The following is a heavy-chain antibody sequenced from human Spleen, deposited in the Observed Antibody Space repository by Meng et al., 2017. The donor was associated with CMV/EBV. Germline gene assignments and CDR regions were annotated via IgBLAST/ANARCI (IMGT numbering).Heavy chain of an antibody. V-gene: IGHV3-30*02. CDR3: ARDNNAWGGHEY. CDR1: GFTFDSYG. Sequence: GESLKISCAASGFTFDSYGMHWVRQAPGKGLEWVALIRYDGSSENYADSVKGRFTISRDNSKNTLYLQMNSLRAEDTAVYYCARDNNAWGGHEYWGQGTLVTVSS. J-gene: IGHJ4*02. CDR2: IRYDGSSE. D-gene: IGHD3-16*01.